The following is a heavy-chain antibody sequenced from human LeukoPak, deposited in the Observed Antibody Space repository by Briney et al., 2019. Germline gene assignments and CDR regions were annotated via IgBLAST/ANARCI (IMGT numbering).Heavy chain of an antibody. CDR3: ARLSSHYGDYKVDP. J-gene: IGHJ5*02. D-gene: IGHD4-17*01. CDR1: GYPFRNYD. Sequence: ASVKVSCKASGYPFRNYDINWVRQATGQGLEWMGWINPHSGKTGYAQKFQGRVTMTTDTSANTAYMDLSSLRSEDTAVYYCARLSSHYGDYKVDPWGQGTLVTVSS. CDR2: INPHSGKT. V-gene: IGHV1-8*01.